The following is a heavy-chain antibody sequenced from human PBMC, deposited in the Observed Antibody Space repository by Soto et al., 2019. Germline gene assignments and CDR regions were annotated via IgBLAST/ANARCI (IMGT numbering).Heavy chain of an antibody. J-gene: IGHJ4*02. Sequence: EVQLVETGGGLIQPGGSLRLSCAASGFTVITHYMSWVRQAPGKGLEWVSVIYNGGNTYYADSVKGRFTISTDNSKNTLYLQMNSLRVEDTAVYYCAREGLYSSSDYWGQGTLVTVSS. CDR1: GFTVITHY. V-gene: IGHV3-53*02. D-gene: IGHD6-6*01. CDR2: IYNGGNT. CDR3: AREGLYSSSDY.